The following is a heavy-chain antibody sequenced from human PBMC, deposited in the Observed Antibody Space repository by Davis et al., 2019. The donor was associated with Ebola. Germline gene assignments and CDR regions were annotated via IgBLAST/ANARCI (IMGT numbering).Heavy chain of an antibody. CDR3: ARCSNYVRFDP. J-gene: IGHJ5*02. D-gene: IGHD4-11*01. Sequence: SETLSLTCAVYGGSFSGYYWSWFRQPPGKGLEWIGEINHSGSTNYNPSLKSRVTISVDTSKNQFSLKLSSVTAADTAVYYCARCSNYVRFDPWGQGTLVTVSS. CDR1: GGSFSGYY. V-gene: IGHV4-34*01. CDR2: INHSGST.